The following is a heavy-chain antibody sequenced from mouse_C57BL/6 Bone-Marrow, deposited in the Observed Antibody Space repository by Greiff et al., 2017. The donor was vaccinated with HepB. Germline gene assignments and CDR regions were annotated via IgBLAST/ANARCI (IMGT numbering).Heavy chain of an antibody. Sequence: EDQLQQSGAELVRPGASVKLSCTASGFNIKDDYMHWVKQRPEQGLEWIGWIDPENGDTEYASKFQGKATITADTSSNTAYLQLSSLTSEDTAVYYCTTWLPYPFAYWGQGTLVTVSA. CDR2: IDPENGDT. V-gene: IGHV14-4*01. J-gene: IGHJ3*01. CDR3: TTWLPYPFAY. CDR1: GFNIKDDY. D-gene: IGHD5-1*01.